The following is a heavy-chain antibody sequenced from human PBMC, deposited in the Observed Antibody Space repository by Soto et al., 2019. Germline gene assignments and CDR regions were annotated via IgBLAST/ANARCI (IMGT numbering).Heavy chain of an antibody. CDR2: INHSGST. CDR3: ARTLWIPFDY. V-gene: IGHV4-34*01. CDR1: GGSFSGYY. Sequence: SETLSLTCAVYGGSFSGYYWSWTRQPPGKGLEWIGEINHSGSTNYNPSLKSRVTISVDTSKNQFSLKLSSVTAADTAVYYCARTLWIPFDYWGQGTLVTVSS. J-gene: IGHJ4*02. D-gene: IGHD5-12*01.